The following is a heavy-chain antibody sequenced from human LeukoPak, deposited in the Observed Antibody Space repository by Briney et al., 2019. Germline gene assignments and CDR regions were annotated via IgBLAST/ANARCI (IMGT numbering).Heavy chain of an antibody. D-gene: IGHD6-19*01. CDR1: GGSFSGYY. CDR3: AGESAAVAGTSDY. J-gene: IGHJ4*02. CDR2: INHSGST. Sequence: PSETLSLTCAVYGGSFSGYYWSWIRQPPGKGLEWIGEINHSGSTNYNPSLKSRVTISVDTSKNQFSLKLSSVTAADTAVYYCAGESAAVAGTSDYWGQGTLVTVSS. V-gene: IGHV4-34*01.